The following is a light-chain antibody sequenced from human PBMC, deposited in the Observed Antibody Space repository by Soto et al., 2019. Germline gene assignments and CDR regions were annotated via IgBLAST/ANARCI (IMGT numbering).Light chain of an antibody. V-gene: IGKV1-12*01. CDR1: QDLDRW. Sequence: DIQMTQSPSSLSASVGDRVTITCRASQDLDRWLAWYQQKPGEAPKVLIYAASNLRSGVPSRFSGSGSGADCSLTIRSLQPEDVATYYCKQSRSFPLTFAGGPKVEIK. CDR2: AAS. CDR3: KQSRSFPLT. J-gene: IGKJ4*01.